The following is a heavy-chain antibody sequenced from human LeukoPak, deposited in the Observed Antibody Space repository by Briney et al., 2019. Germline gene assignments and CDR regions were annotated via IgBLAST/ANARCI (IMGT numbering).Heavy chain of an antibody. CDR2: INAGNGNT. D-gene: IGHD2-15*01. CDR3: ARARRSEDCSGGSCYHNWFDP. Sequence: GASVKVSCKASGYTFTSYAMHWVRQAPGQRLEWMGWINAGNGNTKYSQKFQGRVTITRDTSASTAYMELSSLRSEDTAVYYCARARRSEDCSGGSCYHNWFDPWGQGTLVTVSS. CDR1: GYTFTSYA. V-gene: IGHV1-3*01. J-gene: IGHJ5*02.